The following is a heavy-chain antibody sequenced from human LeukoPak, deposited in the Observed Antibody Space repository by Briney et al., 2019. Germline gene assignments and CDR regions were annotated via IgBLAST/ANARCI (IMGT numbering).Heavy chain of an antibody. Sequence: ASVKVSCKASGYTFTSYGISWVRQAPGQGLEWMGWISAYNGNTNYAQKLQGRVTMTTDTSTSTAYMELRSLRSDDTAVYYCARDRAWERYQLVYMDPDAFDIWGQGTMVTVSS. CDR2: ISAYNGNT. J-gene: IGHJ3*02. CDR3: ARDRAWERYQLVYMDPDAFDI. D-gene: IGHD2-2*02. V-gene: IGHV1-18*01. CDR1: GYTFTSYG.